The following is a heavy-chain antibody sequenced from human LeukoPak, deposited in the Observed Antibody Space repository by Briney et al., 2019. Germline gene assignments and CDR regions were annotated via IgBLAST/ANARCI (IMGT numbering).Heavy chain of an antibody. CDR3: ARHLNSSSWYGVWDLYYYYYMDV. Sequence: GGSLRLSCAASGFTFSSYWMSWVRQAPGKGLEWVANIKEDGSEKYYVDSVKGRFTISRDNAKNSLFLQMNSLRAEDTAVYYCARHLNSSSWYGVWDLYYYYYMDVWGKGTTVTISS. CDR2: IKEDGSEK. J-gene: IGHJ6*03. D-gene: IGHD6-13*01. V-gene: IGHV3-7*03. CDR1: GFTFSSYW.